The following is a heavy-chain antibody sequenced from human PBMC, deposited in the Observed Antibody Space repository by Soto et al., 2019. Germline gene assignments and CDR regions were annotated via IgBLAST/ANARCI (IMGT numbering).Heavy chain of an antibody. CDR3: ARVSGIAAAGTLDY. V-gene: IGHV4-4*02. CDR2: IYHSGST. Sequence: SETLSLTCAVSGGSISSSNWWSWVRQPPGKGLEWIGEIYHSGSTNYNPSLKSRVTISVDKSKNQFSLKLSSVTAADTAVYYCARVSGIAAAGTLDYWGQGTLVTVSS. J-gene: IGHJ4*02. D-gene: IGHD6-13*01. CDR1: GGSISSSNW.